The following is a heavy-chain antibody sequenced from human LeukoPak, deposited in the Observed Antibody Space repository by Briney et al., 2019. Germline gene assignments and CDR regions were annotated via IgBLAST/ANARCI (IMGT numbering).Heavy chain of an antibody. CDR3: ARDSLQTRYSWNDEGRKNWFDP. CDR2: MNPSDGST. J-gene: IGHJ5*02. CDR1: GFTFSGYY. V-gene: IGHV1-46*01. Sequence: ASVRISCKASGFTFSGYYMQWVRQAPGHGLEWMAIMNPSDGSTKYAQKLQGRVTMSGDTSTSTVYMELSSLTSEDTAVYYCARDSLQTRYSWNDEGRKNWFDPWGQGTLVIVSS. D-gene: IGHD1-1*01.